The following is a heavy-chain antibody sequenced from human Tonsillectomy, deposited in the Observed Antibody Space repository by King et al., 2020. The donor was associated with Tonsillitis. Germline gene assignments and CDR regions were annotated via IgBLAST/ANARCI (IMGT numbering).Heavy chain of an antibody. CDR1: GGSISSSSYS. Sequence: LQLQESGPGLVKPSETLSLTCTVSGGSISSSSYSWGWIRQPPGKGLEWIGSIYYSGSAYYNPSLKSRVTISVDTSKNQFSLKLSSVTAADTAVYYCVRRPQQWLAHNWFDPWGQGTLVTVSS. D-gene: IGHD6-19*01. CDR3: VRRPQQWLAHNWFDP. V-gene: IGHV4-39*07. J-gene: IGHJ5*02. CDR2: IYYSGSA.